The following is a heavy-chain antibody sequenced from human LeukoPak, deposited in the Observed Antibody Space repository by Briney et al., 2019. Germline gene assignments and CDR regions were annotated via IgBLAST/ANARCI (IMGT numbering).Heavy chain of an antibody. CDR1: GFTFSSYA. V-gene: IGHV3-23*01. CDR3: AKVRGPIAVAGTSLDY. J-gene: IGHJ4*02. Sequence: GGSLRLSCAASGFTFSSYAMSWVRQAPGKGREWVSAISGSGGSTYYADSVKGRFTISRDNSKNTLYLKMNSLRAEDTAVYYCAKVRGPIAVAGTSLDYWGQGTLVTVSS. CDR2: ISGSGGST. D-gene: IGHD6-19*01.